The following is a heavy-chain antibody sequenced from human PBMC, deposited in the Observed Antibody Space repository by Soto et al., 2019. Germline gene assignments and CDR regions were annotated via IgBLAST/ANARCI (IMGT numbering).Heavy chain of an antibody. CDR3: AKELRFLEWLPVPYGMDV. V-gene: IGHV3-23*01. J-gene: IGHJ6*02. Sequence: GGSLRLSCAASGFTFSSYAMSWVRQAPGKGLEWVSAISVSGGSTYYADSVKGRFTISRDNSKNTLYLQMNSLRAEDTAVYYCAKELRFLEWLPVPYGMDVWGQGTTVTVSS. D-gene: IGHD3-3*01. CDR2: ISVSGGST. CDR1: GFTFSSYA.